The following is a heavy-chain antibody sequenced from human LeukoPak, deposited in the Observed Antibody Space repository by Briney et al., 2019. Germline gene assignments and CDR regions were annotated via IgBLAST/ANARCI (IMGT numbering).Heavy chain of an antibody. CDR1: GYSISSYY. CDR2: IYYSGST. Sequence: SETLSLTCTVSGYSISSYYWSWIRQPPGKGLEWIGYIYYSGSTNYNPSLKSRVTISVDTSKNQFSLKLSSVTAADTAVYYCARETYYYGSGSYYGPLHDAFDIWGQGTMVTVSS. J-gene: IGHJ3*02. V-gene: IGHV4-59*01. CDR3: ARETYYYGSGSYYGPLHDAFDI. D-gene: IGHD3-10*01.